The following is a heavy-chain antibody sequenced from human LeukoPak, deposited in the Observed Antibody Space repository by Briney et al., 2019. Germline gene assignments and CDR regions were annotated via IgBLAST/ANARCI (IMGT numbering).Heavy chain of an antibody. V-gene: IGHV1-46*01. J-gene: IGHJ4*02. CDR1: GYTFTSYY. Sequence: ASVKVSCKASGYTFTSYYMHWVRQAPGQGLEWMGIINPSGGSTSYAQKFQGRVTMTTDTSTSTAYMELRSLRSDDTAVYYCARTDKDFDYWGQGTLVTVSS. D-gene: IGHD3-9*01. CDR3: ARTDKDFDY. CDR2: INPSGGST.